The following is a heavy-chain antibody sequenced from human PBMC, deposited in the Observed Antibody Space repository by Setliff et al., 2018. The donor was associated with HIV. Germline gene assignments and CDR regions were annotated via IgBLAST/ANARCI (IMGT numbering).Heavy chain of an antibody. J-gene: IGHJ4*02. Sequence: KLSETLSLTCTVSGGSISSGGYYWSWIRQHPGKGLEWIGCISSSGSAYYNPSLKSRLTMSVDTSKNQFSLKLSSVTVADTAVYYCARGPGLGPGEIVVVPAVFYFDYWGQGTLVTVSS. CDR2: ISSSGSA. CDR3: ARGPGLGPGEIVVVPAVFYFDY. CDR1: GGSISSGGYY. V-gene: IGHV4-31*02. D-gene: IGHD2-2*01.